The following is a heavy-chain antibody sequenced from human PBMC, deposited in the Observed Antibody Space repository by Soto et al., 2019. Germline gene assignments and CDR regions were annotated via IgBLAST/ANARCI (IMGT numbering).Heavy chain of an antibody. CDR1: GVSFNNNG. Sequence: QVQLVQSGAEVKKPGSSVKVSCKTSGVSFNNNGIGWARQAPGHGLECMGGVSPPFRTSNYARKFQGRISITADASTGTVNMELSSLTSEDTAQYYCARVLYYGSGSYSPYGMDVWGQGTTVTVSS. V-gene: IGHV1-69*01. J-gene: IGHJ6*02. CDR3: ARVLYYGSGSYSPYGMDV. CDR2: VSPPFRTS. D-gene: IGHD3-10*01.